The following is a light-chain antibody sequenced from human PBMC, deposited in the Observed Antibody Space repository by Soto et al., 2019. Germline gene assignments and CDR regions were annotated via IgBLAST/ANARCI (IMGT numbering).Light chain of an antibody. CDR3: QQFRDWT. CDR2: GAS. CDR1: QSVSSSY. V-gene: IGKV3-20*01. Sequence: EIVLTQSPGTLSLSPGERATLSCRASQSVSSSYLAWYQQKPGQAPRLLIYGASSRATGIPDRFSGSGSGTDFTLTISRLEPEDFAVYYCQQFRDWTFGQGTKVEIK. J-gene: IGKJ1*01.